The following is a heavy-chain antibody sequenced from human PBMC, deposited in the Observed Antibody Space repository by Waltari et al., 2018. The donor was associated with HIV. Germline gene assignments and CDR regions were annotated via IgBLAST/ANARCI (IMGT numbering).Heavy chain of an antibody. CDR1: GFSFSKYW. J-gene: IGHJ4*02. CDR2: TKQDGREK. Sequence: EVHLVESGGGLVQPGGCLRLSCAASGFSFSKYWMSWVRQAPGKGLEWVANTKQDGREKYYVGAVKGRFTISRDNAKASLYLQLNILSADDTAVYYCARDFPLEGDNVDYFDTWGQGTLVTVSS. V-gene: IGHV3-7*01. D-gene: IGHD1-26*01. CDR3: ARDFPLEGDNVDYFDT.